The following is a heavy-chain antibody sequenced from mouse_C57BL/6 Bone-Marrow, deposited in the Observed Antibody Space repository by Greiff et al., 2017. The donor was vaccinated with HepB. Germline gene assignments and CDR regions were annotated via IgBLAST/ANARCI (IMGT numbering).Heavy chain of an antibody. V-gene: IGHV1-19*01. J-gene: IGHJ1*03. CDR2: INPYNGGT. CDR1: GYTFTDYY. D-gene: IGHD2-2*01. CDR3: ARYGYGYDWGYFDV. Sequence: VQLQQSGPVLVKPGASVKMSCKASGYTFTDYYMNWVKQSHGKSLEWIGVINPYNGGTSYNQKFKGKATLTVDKSSSTAYMELNSLTSEDSAVYYCARYGYGYDWGYFDVWGTGTTVTVSS.